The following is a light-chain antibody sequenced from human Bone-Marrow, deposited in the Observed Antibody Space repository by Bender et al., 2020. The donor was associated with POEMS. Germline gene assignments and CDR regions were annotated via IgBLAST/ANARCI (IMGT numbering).Light chain of an antibody. Sequence: SYVLTQPPSVSGAPGQTATIICGGDNIEKISVHWYQQKPGQAPVLVLHDDTDRPSGIPERVSGSNSGNTATLSISRVEAGDEADYYCQVWDRSTDHAIFGGGTKLTVL. CDR2: DDT. V-gene: IGLV3-21*02. J-gene: IGLJ2*01. CDR1: NIEKIS. CDR3: QVWDRSTDHAI.